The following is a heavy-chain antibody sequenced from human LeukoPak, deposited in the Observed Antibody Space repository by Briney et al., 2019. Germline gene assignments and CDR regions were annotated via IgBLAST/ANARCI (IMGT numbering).Heavy chain of an antibody. CDR3: ARDVGGWPRPLAF. D-gene: IGHD6-19*01. CDR2: IYSGGST. J-gene: IGHJ4*02. V-gene: IGHV3-53*01. CDR1: GFTVSSNY. Sequence: PGGSLRLSCAASGFTVSSNYMSWVRQAPGKGLEWVSVIYSGGSTYYADSVKGRFTISRDNSKNTLYLQMNSLRAEDTAVYYCARDVGGWPRPLAFWGQGILVSVSS.